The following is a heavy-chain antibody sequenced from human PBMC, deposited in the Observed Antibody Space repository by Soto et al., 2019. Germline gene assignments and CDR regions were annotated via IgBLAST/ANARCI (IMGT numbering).Heavy chain of an antibody. CDR2: IYSGGST. J-gene: IGHJ3*02. CDR1: GFTVSSNY. D-gene: IGHD6-19*01. V-gene: IGHV3-66*01. Sequence: EVQLVESGGGLVQPGGSLRLSCAASGFTVSSNYMSWVRQAPGKGLEWVSVIYSGGSTYYADSVKGRFTISRDNSKNTLYLQMNSPRAEDTAVYYCARDRGQWLENDAFDIWGQGTMVTVSS. CDR3: ARDRGQWLENDAFDI.